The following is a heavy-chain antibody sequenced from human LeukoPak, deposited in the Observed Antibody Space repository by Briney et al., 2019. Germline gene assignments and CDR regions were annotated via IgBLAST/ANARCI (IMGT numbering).Heavy chain of an antibody. D-gene: IGHD6-19*01. Sequence: GGSLRLSCAASGFTFSSYSMNWVRQAPGKGLEWVSSISSSSSYIYYADSVKGRFTISRHNSENTLYLHMNSLRVEDTAVYCARGGTPGYSSGRIDYWGQGTLVTVSS. CDR1: GFTFSSYS. CDR3: ARGGTPGYSSGRIDY. V-gene: IGHV3-21*04. CDR2: ISSSSSYI. J-gene: IGHJ4*02.